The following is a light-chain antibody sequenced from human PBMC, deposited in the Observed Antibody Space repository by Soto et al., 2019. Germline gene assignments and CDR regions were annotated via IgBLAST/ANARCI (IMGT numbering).Light chain of an antibody. J-gene: IGKJ4*01. CDR1: QSLTSNY. CDR2: AAS. V-gene: IGKV3-20*01. Sequence: EIVLTQSPGTLSLSPGESATLSCRASQSLTSNYLTWYQQKPGQAPRLLIYAASYRATGISDRFSGSGSGTDFTLTIDSLEPDDFAVYYCQQYGSLLTFGGGTKVEIK. CDR3: QQYGSLLT.